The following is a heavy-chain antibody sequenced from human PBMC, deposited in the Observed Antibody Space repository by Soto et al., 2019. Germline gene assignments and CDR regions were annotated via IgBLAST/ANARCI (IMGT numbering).Heavy chain of an antibody. V-gene: IGHV3-21*01. J-gene: IGHJ5*02. CDR3: ARGYCSGGSCFTRGNWFDP. Sequence: GGSLRLSCAASGFTFSSYSMNWVRQAPGKGLEWVSSISSSSSYIYYVDSVKGRFTISRDNAKNSLYLQMNSLRAEDTAVYYCARGYCSGGSCFTRGNWFDPWGQGTLVTVSS. D-gene: IGHD2-15*01. CDR2: ISSSSSYI. CDR1: GFTFSSYS.